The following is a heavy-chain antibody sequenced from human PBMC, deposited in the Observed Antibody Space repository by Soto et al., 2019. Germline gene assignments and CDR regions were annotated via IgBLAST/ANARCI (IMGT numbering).Heavy chain of an antibody. D-gene: IGHD3-10*01. CDR3: VRGNRQSGSGGFYDNFDF. V-gene: IGHV1-3*01. Sequence: XSVKVSCKASGFPFTTYSIHWVRQAPGQSPEWMGWIVAANGNTKYSQKFQGRLSLTRDTSATTAYLELRSLRSEDTAVYYCVRGNRQSGSGGFYDNFDFWGQGHLVTVSS. CDR1: GFPFTTYS. CDR2: IVAANGNT. J-gene: IGHJ4*02.